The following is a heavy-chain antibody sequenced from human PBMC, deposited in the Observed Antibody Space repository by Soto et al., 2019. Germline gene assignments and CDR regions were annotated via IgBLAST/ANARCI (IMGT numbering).Heavy chain of an antibody. CDR2: ISYDGSNT. D-gene: IGHD6-19*01. CDR3: LKDRRPWLAPRYYFDY. Sequence: SMRLSCAASGFTFSSYVVHGVRQAPGKGLEWVAVISYDGSNTYYADSVKGRFTISRDNSKNTLYLRMNSLRAEDTAVYYCLKDRRPWLAPRYYFDYWGQGILGTVPS. V-gene: IGHV3-30*18. CDR1: GFTFSSYV. J-gene: IGHJ4*02.